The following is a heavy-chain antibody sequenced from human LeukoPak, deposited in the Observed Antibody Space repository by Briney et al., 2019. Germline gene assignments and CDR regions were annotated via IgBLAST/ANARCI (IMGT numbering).Heavy chain of an antibody. CDR2: ISSSSSYI. V-gene: IGHV3-21*01. J-gene: IGHJ3*02. Sequence: GGSLRLSCAASGFTFSSYSMNWVRQAPGKGLEWVSSISSSSSYIYYADSVKGRFTISRDNAKNSLYLQMNSLRAEDTAVYYCAKQCGGSDWFDAFDIWGLGTMVTVSS. CDR3: AKQCGGSDWFDAFDI. CDR1: GFTFSSYS. D-gene: IGHD6-19*01.